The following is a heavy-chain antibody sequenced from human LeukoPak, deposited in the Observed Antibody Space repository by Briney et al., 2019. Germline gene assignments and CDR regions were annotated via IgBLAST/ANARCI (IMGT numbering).Heavy chain of an antibody. CDR2: ISSSSSYI. V-gene: IGHV3-21*01. CDR3: ARDTAMVLTD. Sequence: GGSLRLSCAASGFTFSSYSMNWVRQAPGKGLEWVSSISSSSSYIYYADSVKGRFTISRDNAKNSLHLQMNSLRAEDTAVYYCARDTAMVLTDWGQGTLVTVSS. D-gene: IGHD5-18*01. CDR1: GFTFSSYS. J-gene: IGHJ4*02.